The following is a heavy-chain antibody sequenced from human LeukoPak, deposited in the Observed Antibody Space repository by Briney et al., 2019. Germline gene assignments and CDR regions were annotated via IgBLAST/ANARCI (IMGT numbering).Heavy chain of an antibody. CDR1: GYTFTGYY. D-gene: IGHD1-26*01. V-gene: IGHV1-2*02. CDR2: INPNSGGT. CDR3: AREGLPRLLGFDS. Sequence: ASVKVSCKASGYTFTGYYMHWVRQAPGQGLEWMGWINPNSGGTDYAQKFQGRVTLTRDTSISTLYMDLSGLRSDDAAVYYCAREGLPRLLGFDSWGQGALVSVSS. J-gene: IGHJ4*02.